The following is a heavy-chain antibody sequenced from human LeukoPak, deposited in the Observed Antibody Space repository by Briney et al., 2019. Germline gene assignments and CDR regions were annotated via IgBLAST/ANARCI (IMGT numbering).Heavy chain of an antibody. J-gene: IGHJ2*01. CDR1: GFTFSSYG. CDR3: VREGVSSSWNNWYFDL. V-gene: IGHV3-48*04. Sequence: GGSLRLSCAASGFTFSSYGMSWVRQAPGKGLEWVSYISSSGSTIYYADSVKGRFTISRDNAKNSLYLQMNSLRAEDTAVYYCVREGVSSSWNNWYFDLWGRGTLVTVSS. D-gene: IGHD6-13*01. CDR2: ISSSGSTI.